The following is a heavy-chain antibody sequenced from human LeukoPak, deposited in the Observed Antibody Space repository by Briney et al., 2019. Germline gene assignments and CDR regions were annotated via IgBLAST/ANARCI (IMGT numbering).Heavy chain of an antibody. CDR3: ASTNGYEGRYFQH. Sequence: PSETLSLTCTVSGASISNNRYYWSWIRQHPGKGLEWIGYIYYSGSTYFNPSLKSRLTISVDTSKNQFSLKLSSVTAADTAVYYCASTNGYEGRYFQHWGQGTLVTVSS. CDR1: GASISNNRYY. J-gene: IGHJ1*01. D-gene: IGHD5-18*01. V-gene: IGHV4-31*03. CDR2: IYYSGST.